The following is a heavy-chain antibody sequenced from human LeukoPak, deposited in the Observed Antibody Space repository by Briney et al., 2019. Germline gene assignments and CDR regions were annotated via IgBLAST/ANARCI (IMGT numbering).Heavy chain of an antibody. D-gene: IGHD4-17*01. CDR2: ISSSSSYI. CDR3: ARDPLRYPPLNPFDY. V-gene: IGHV3-21*01. CDR1: GFTFSSYS. J-gene: IGHJ4*02. Sequence: GGSLRLSCAASGFTFSSYSMNWVRQAPGKGLELVSSISSSSSYIYYADSVKGRFTISRDNAKNSLYLQMNSLRAEDTAVYYCARDPLRYPPLNPFDYWGQGTLVTVSS.